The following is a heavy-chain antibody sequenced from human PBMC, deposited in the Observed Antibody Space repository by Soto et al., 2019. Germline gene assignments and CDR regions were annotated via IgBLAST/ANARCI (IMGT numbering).Heavy chain of an antibody. CDR3: AREANSGWYSGTYYGMDV. D-gene: IGHD6-19*01. CDR2: ISAYNGNT. J-gene: IGHJ6*02. Sequence: GASVKVSFKASGYTFTSYGISWVRQAPGQGLEWMGWISAYNGNTNYAQKLQGRVTMTTDTSTSTAYMELRSLRSDDTAVYYCAREANSGWYSGTYYGMDVWGQGTTVTVSS. V-gene: IGHV1-18*01. CDR1: GYTFTSYG.